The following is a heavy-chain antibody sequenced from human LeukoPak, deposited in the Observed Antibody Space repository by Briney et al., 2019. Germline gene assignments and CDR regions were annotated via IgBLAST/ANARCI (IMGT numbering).Heavy chain of an antibody. V-gene: IGHV1-69*01. CDR3: ARQGHLTGDPTVNWFDP. CDR1: GGTFSSCA. J-gene: IGHJ5*02. D-gene: IGHD3-9*01. Sequence: SVKVSCKASGGTFSSCAISWVRQAPGQGLEWMGGIIPIFGTANYAQKFQGRVTITADESTSTAYMELSSLRSEDTAVYYCARQGHLTGDPTVNWFDPWGQGTLVTVSS. CDR2: IIPIFGTA.